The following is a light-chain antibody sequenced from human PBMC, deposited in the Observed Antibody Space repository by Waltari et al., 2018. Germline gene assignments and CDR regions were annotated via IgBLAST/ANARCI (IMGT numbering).Light chain of an antibody. J-gene: IGLJ3*02. CDR3: KSYTGTGSWV. CDR2: AVR. Sequence: QSALTQPASVSGSPGQPLTIFCTGAKSAVRFYSSVPCYQQHPGKPPKVIIYAVRQRPSGISNRFSGSKSGNTASLTISGLQADDEADYYCKSYTGTGSWVFGGGTKLTVL. CDR1: KSAVRFYSS. V-gene: IGLV2-14*03.